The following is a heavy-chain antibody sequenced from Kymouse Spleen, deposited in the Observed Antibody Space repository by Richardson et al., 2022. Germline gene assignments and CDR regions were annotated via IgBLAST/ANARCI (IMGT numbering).Heavy chain of an antibody. CDR3: ARAPPAGTMSNYYYYGMDV. Sequence: QVQLVESGGGVVQPGRSLRLSCAASGFTFSSYGMHWVRQAPGKGLEWVAVIWYDGSNKYYADSVKGRFTISRDNSKNTLYLQMNSLRAEDTAVYYCARAPPAGTMSNYYYYGMDVWGQGTTVTVSS. D-gene: IGHD1-7*01. CDR2: IWYDGSNK. V-gene: IGHV3-33*01. CDR1: GFTFSSYG. J-gene: IGHJ6*02.